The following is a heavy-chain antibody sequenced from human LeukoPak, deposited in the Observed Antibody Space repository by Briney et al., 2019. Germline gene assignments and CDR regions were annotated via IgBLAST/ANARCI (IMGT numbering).Heavy chain of an antibody. V-gene: IGHV4-30-2*01. CDR1: GGSISSGGYS. CDR3: ARHGSGWYYFDY. D-gene: IGHD6-19*01. CDR2: IYHSGST. J-gene: IGHJ4*02. Sequence: SETLSLTCVVSGGSISSGGYSWSWIRQPPGKGLEWIGYIYHSGSTYYNPSLKSRVTLSVDTSKNQFSLKLSSVTAADTAVYYCARHGSGWYYFDYWGQGTLVTVSS.